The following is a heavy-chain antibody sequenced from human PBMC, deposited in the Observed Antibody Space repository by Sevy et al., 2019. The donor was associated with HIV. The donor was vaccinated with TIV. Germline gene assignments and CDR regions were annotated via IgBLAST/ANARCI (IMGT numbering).Heavy chain of an antibody. D-gene: IGHD3-16*01. CDR1: GFSFSNDV. Sequence: GGSLRLSCTASGFSFSNDVMAWVRQAPGKGLEWVSSVSPTSLSTYYAESVKGRFTISRDNSKNTLYLQMNSLRAEDTAIYYCAKLHSIMIPGNGALDYWGRGTLVTVSS. CDR2: VSPTSLST. CDR3: AKLHSIMIPGNGALDY. J-gene: IGHJ4*01. V-gene: IGHV3-23*01.